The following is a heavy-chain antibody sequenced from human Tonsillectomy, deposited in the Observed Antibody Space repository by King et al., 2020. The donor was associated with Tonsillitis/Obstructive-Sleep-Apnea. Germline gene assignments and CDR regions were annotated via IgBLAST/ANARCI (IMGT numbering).Heavy chain of an antibody. CDR2: IIPILDRA. Sequence: QLVQSGAEVKKPGSSVKVSCKASGGTFISYPISWVRQAPGQGLEWMGRIIPILDRANYAQKFQGRVTITADKSKRTAYMELSGLRSEDTAVDYCAKVIAAADSGGHCLDPWGQGTLVTVSS. J-gene: IGHJ5*02. CDR1: GGTFISYP. V-gene: IGHV1-69*04. CDR3: AKVIAAADSGGHCLDP. D-gene: IGHD6-13*01.